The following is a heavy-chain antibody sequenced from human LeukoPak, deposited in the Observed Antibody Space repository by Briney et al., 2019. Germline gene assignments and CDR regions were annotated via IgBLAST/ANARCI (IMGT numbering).Heavy chain of an antibody. Sequence: ASVKVSRKASGYTFTGYYMHWLRQVPGQALEWMGWINPNSGGKNYAQKFQGRVTMTRDTSITTAYMELSRLRSDDTAVYYCARGFSSWYLSPYYLEYCGQGTPVTVSS. CDR2: INPNSGGK. V-gene: IGHV1-2*02. CDR1: GYTFTGYY. CDR3: ARGFSSWYLSPYYLEY. D-gene: IGHD6-13*01. J-gene: IGHJ4*02.